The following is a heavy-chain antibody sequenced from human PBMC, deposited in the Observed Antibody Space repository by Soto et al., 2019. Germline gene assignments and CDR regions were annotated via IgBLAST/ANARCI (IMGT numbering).Heavy chain of an antibody. D-gene: IGHD3-10*01. CDR3: AQSRYYGTEGYRYFDY. Sequence: QITLKESGPPLVKPTQTLTVTCTLSGVSLSSRGVAVAWIRQPPGEALEWLALIYWDDDVRYSTSLKSRLTITKDTSKNQVVFTMTNMDPVEPATYYCAQSRYYGTEGYRYFDYWGQGTLVTVSS. CDR1: GVSLSSRGVA. J-gene: IGHJ4*02. V-gene: IGHV2-5*02. CDR2: IYWDDDV.